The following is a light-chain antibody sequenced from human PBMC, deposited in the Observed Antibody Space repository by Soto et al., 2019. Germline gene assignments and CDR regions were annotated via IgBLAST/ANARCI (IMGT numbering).Light chain of an antibody. J-gene: IGKJ5*01. Sequence: DIVLTQSPDTLSVSPGESATLSCRASQRVYSNLAWYQQRPGQAPRLLIYGASTRATGIPDRFSGSGSGTDFTLTISRLEPEDFAVYYCQEHASIFGQGTRLEI. CDR2: GAS. CDR3: QEHASI. V-gene: IGKV3-20*01. CDR1: QRVYSN.